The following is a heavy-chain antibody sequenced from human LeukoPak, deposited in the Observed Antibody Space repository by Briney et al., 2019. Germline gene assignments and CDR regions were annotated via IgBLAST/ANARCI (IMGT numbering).Heavy chain of an antibody. CDR1: GYSISSGYY. CDR3: ASRDYVWGSYRYKYYFDD. Sequence: SETLSLTCTVSGYSISSGYYWGWIRQPPGKGLEWIGSIYHSGSTNYNPSLKSRVTISIDTSKNQFSLKLTSVTAADTALYYCASRDYVWGSYRYKYYFDDWGQGTLVTVSS. V-gene: IGHV4-38-2*02. D-gene: IGHD3-16*02. CDR2: IYHSGST. J-gene: IGHJ4*02.